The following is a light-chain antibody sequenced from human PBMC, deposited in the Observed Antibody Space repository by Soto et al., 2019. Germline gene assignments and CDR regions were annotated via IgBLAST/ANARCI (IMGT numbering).Light chain of an antibody. CDR1: SSNIGSNS. CDR3: AAWDDSLNGVV. Sequence: QSVLTQPPSASGTPGQRVTISCSGSSSNIGSNSINWYQQVPGTAPKLLIYNNSQRPSGVPDRFSGSKFGTSVSLAISGLQSEDEADYYCAAWDDSLNGVVFGGGTKVTVL. CDR2: NNS. J-gene: IGLJ2*01. V-gene: IGLV1-44*01.